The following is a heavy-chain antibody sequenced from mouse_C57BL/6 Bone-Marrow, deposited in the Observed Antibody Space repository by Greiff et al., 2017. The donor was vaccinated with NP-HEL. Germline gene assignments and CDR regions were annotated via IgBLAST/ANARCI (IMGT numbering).Heavy chain of an antibody. CDR1: GYSFTGYY. V-gene: IGHV1-42*01. CDR3: ARESNWEYWYFDV. CDR2: INPSTGGT. Sequence: VQLQQSGPELVKPGASVKISCKASGYSFTGYYMNWVKQSPEKSLEWIGEINPSTGGTTYNQKFKAKATLTVDKSSSTAYMQLKSLTSEDSAVXYCARESNWEYWYFDVWGTGTTVTVSS. D-gene: IGHD4-1*01. J-gene: IGHJ1*03.